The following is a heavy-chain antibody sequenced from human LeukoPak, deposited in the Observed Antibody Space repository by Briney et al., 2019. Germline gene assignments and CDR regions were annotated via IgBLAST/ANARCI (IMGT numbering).Heavy chain of an antibody. Sequence: SVKVSCKASGGTFSSYAISWVRQAPGQGLEWMGRIIPILGIANYAQKFQGRVTITADESTSTAYMELSSLRSEGTAVYYCARDSPSITGTTSVSWFDPWGQGTLVTVSS. D-gene: IGHD1-7*01. J-gene: IGHJ5*02. CDR3: ARDSPSITGTTSVSWFDP. V-gene: IGHV1-69*04. CDR2: IIPILGIA. CDR1: GGTFSSYA.